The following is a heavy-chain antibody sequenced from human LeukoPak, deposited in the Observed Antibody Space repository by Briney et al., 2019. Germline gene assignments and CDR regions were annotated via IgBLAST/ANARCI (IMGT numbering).Heavy chain of an antibody. V-gene: IGHV3-11*04. CDR1: GFTFSDYY. J-gene: IGHJ3*02. CDR3: ARGPSIAVAGSFDI. CDR2: SSSSGSTR. Sequence: GGSLRLSCAASGFTFSDYYMSWIRQAPGKGLEWVSNSSSSGSTRYYADSVKGRFTISRDNAKNSLYLQMNSLRAEDTAVYYCARGPSIAVAGSFDIWGQGTMVTVSS. D-gene: IGHD6-19*01.